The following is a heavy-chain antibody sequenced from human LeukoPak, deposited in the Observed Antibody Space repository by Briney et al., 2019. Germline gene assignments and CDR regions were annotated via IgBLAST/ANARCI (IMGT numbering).Heavy chain of an antibody. D-gene: IGHD6-6*01. CDR2: IWYDGSNK. V-gene: IGHV3-33*01. Sequence: GGSLRLSCAASGFTFSSYGMHWVRQAPGKGLEWVAVIWYDGSNKYYADSVKGRFTISRDNSKNTLYLQMNSLRAEDTAVYYCARSSYSSSSSVWGQGTMVTVSS. J-gene: IGHJ3*01. CDR1: GFTFSSYG. CDR3: ARSSYSSSSSV.